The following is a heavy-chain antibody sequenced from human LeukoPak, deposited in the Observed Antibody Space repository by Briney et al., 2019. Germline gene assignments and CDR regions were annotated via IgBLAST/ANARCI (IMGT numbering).Heavy chain of an antibody. D-gene: IGHD6-13*01. CDR1: GDSVSSNSAA. CDR2: TYYRSKWYN. Sequence: SQTLSLTCAISGDSVSSNSAAWNWIRQSPSRGLEWLGRTYYRSKWYNDYAVSVKSRITINPDTSKNQFSPQLNSVTPEDTAVYYCARESDPGGIAGPNWFDPWGQGTLVTVSS. V-gene: IGHV6-1*01. J-gene: IGHJ5*02. CDR3: ARESDPGGIAGPNWFDP.